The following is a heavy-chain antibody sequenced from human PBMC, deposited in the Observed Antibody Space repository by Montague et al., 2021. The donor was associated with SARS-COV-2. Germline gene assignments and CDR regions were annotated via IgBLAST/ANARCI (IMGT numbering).Heavy chain of an antibody. CDR3: ARDRDSGTYFGTKYYFQYGLDV. CDR1: DGSVSAYF. Sequence: SETLSLTCDFSDGSVSAYFWSWVRQLPGKGLEWIGQVDRSGTAHYSPSLQSRLTLSVDTSNNQVSLNLTSVTATDTATYYCARDRDSGTYFGTKYYFQYGLDVWGQGTTVTVSS. D-gene: IGHD3-10*01. V-gene: IGHV4-34*01. CDR2: VDRSGTA. J-gene: IGHJ6*02.